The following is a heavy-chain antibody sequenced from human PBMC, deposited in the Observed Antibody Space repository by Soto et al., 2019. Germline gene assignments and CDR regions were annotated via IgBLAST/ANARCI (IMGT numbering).Heavy chain of an antibody. J-gene: IGHJ3*02. V-gene: IGHV3-23*01. CDR3: AKDWGGEMIVVVVAANAFDI. CDR1: GFTFSSYA. Sequence: PGGSLRLSCAASGFTFSSYAMSWVRQAPGKGLEWVSAISGSGGSTYYADSVKGRFTISRDNSKNTLYLPMNSLRAEDTAVYYCAKDWGGEMIVVVVAANAFDIWGQGTMVTVSS. D-gene: IGHD2-15*01. CDR2: ISGSGGST.